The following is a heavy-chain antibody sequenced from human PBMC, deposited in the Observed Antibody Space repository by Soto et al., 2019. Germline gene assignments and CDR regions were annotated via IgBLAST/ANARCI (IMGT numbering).Heavy chain of an antibody. D-gene: IGHD2-15*01. CDR1: EFSFSSYA. CDR3: ARTFRPYCSGGSCYQCDY. V-gene: IGHV3-30-3*01. CDR2: ISNDGRNK. J-gene: IGHJ4*02. Sequence: GGSLRLSCVASEFSFSSYAMHWVRQAPGKGLEWVTVISNDGRNKYYGDSVKGRFTISRDNSKNTLYLQMNSLRAEDTAVYYWARTFRPYCSGGSCYQCDYWGQGTLVTVSS.